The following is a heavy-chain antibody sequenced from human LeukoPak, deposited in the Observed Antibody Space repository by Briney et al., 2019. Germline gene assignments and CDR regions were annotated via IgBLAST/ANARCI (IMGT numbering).Heavy chain of an antibody. Sequence: ASVKVSCKASGYTFTGYCMHWVRQAPGQGLEWMGWINPNSGGTNYAQKFQGRVTMTRDTSISTAYMELSRLRSDDTAVYYCARGGITMIVVVISLFDYWGQGTLVTVSS. CDR1: GYTFTGYC. J-gene: IGHJ4*02. D-gene: IGHD3-22*01. CDR3: ARGGITMIVVVISLFDY. CDR2: INPNSGGT. V-gene: IGHV1-2*02.